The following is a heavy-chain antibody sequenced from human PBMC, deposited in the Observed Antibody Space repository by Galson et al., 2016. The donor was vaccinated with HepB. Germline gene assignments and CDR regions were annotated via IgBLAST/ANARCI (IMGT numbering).Heavy chain of an antibody. J-gene: IGHJ4*02. V-gene: IGHV3-30*18. D-gene: IGHD2/OR15-2a*01. Sequence: SLRLSCAGSGFIFRGYGMHWVRQAPGKGLEWVAAESMDGRRKFYADSVRGRFTISRDNSNSMLFLQMDSLRPDDTAVYYCAKRHEYCPPVGCSVDYWGQGTLVSVSS. CDR3: AKRHEYCPPVGCSVDY. CDR1: GFIFRGYG. CDR2: ESMDGRRK.